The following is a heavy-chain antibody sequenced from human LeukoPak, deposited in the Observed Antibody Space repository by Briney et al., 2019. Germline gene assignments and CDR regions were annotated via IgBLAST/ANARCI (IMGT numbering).Heavy chain of an antibody. Sequence: GGSLRLSCAASGFTVSSNYMSWVRQAPGKGLEWVSVIYSGGSTYYADSVKGRFTISRDNSKNTPYLQMNSLRAEDTAVYYCAREARXYDILTGYYQDEREYYFDYWGQGTLVTVSS. J-gene: IGHJ4*02. V-gene: IGHV3-66*01. CDR2: IYSGGST. CDR3: AREARXYDILTGYYQDEREYYFDY. CDR1: GFTVSSNY. D-gene: IGHD3-9*01.